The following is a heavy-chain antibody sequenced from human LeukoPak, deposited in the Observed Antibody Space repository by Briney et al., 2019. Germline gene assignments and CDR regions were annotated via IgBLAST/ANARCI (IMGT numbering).Heavy chain of an antibody. CDR3: ARDHNWNDGLRPPPFDI. D-gene: IGHD1-1*01. CDR1: SYTFISYG. Sequence: ASVKVSCKASSYTFISYGISWVRQAPGQGLEWMGWINTYNGNTNYAQKLQGRVTMTTDTSTTTAYMELRSLRSDDTAVYYCARDHNWNDGLRPPPFDIWGQGTMVTVSS. J-gene: IGHJ3*02. V-gene: IGHV1-18*01. CDR2: INTYNGNT.